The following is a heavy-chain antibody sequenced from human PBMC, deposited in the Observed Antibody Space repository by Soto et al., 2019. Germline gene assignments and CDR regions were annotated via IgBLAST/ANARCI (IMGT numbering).Heavy chain of an antibody. Sequence: PGGSLRLSCAASGFTFSSYAMHWVRQAPGKGLEWVAVISYDGSNKYYADSVKGRFTISRDNSKNTLYLQMNSLRAEDTAVYYCARRYCSSTSCYGGEDWFDPWGQGTLVTVSS. D-gene: IGHD2-2*01. J-gene: IGHJ5*02. CDR2: ISYDGSNK. V-gene: IGHV3-30-3*01. CDR1: GFTFSSYA. CDR3: ARRYCSSTSCYGGEDWFDP.